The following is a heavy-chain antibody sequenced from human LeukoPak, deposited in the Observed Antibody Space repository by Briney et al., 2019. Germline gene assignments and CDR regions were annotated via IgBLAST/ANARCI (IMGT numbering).Heavy chain of an antibody. CDR3: ARDYYDYVWGSYRPIYFDY. V-gene: IGHV3-11*01. Sequence: GGSLRLSCAASKFTFSDYYMSWIRQAPGKGLEWVSYISSSGSTIYYADSVKGRFTISRDNAKNSLYLQMNSLRAEDTAVYYCARDYYDYVWGSYRPIYFDYWGQGTLVTVSS. CDR2: ISSSGSTI. J-gene: IGHJ4*02. D-gene: IGHD3-16*02. CDR1: KFTFSDYY.